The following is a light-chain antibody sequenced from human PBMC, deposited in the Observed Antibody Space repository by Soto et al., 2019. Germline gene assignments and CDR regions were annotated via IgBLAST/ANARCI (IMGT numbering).Light chain of an antibody. J-gene: IGKJ5*01. CDR2: DAI. CDR1: QNIHNH. V-gene: IGKV3-15*01. Sequence: EKLMSQSPATLSVSPGERVTLSCRASQNIHNHMSWFLQKPGQTPRLLIYDAIIRAADVPARFSGSWSGTEFTLTINSLQSEDFAVYYCQQYGSSPPITFGQGTRLEIK. CDR3: QQYGSSPPIT.